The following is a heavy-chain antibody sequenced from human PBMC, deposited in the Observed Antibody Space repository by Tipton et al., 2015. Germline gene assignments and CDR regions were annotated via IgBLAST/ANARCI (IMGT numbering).Heavy chain of an antibody. CDR2: INSASSP. CDR1: GFVVSHNN. J-gene: IGHJ3*01. CDR3: ARDIRSSSWALGAFDL. D-gene: IGHD6-13*01. Sequence: SLRLSCAASGFVVSHNNMNWVRQAPGKGLEWVSVINSASSPNYADSVKGRFTISRDTSRNTIYLQMNSLRVEDTAVYFCARDIRSSSWALGAFDLWGQGTMVSVSS. V-gene: IGHV3-53*01.